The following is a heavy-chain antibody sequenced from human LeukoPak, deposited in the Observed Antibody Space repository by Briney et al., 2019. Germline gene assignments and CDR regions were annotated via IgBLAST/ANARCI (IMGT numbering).Heavy chain of an antibody. CDR1: GFTFSSYG. J-gene: IGHJ4*02. D-gene: IGHD6-19*01. Sequence: GGSLRLSCAASGFTFSSYGMHWVRQAPGKGLEWVAFIRYDGSNKYYADSVKGRFTISRDNSKNTLYLQMNSLRAEDTAVYYCAKVGRIAVAGQLDYWGQGTLVTVSS. CDR3: AKVGRIAVAGQLDY. V-gene: IGHV3-30*02. CDR2: IRYDGSNK.